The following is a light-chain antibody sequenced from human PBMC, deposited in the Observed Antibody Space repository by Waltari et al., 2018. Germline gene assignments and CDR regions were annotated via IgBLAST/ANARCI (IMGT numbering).Light chain of an antibody. CDR3: QQRSNWRGT. CDR1: QSVSSY. Sequence: EIVLTQSPATLSLSPGERATLSCRASQSVSSYLAWYQQKPGQAPRLLIYDASNRATGIPAGFSGSGCGTDFTLTISSLEPEDFAVYYCQQRSNWRGTFGQGTKLEIK. CDR2: DAS. V-gene: IGKV3-11*01. J-gene: IGKJ2*02.